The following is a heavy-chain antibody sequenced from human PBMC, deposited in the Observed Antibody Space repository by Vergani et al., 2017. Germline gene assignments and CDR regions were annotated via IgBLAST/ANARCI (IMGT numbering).Heavy chain of an antibody. CDR1: GGSISSSSYY. V-gene: IGHV4-39*01. CDR3: ARIRITMVRGVNWFDP. D-gene: IGHD3-10*01. CDR2: LYYSGGT. Sequence: QLQLQESGPGLVKPSENLSLTCTVSGGSISSSSYYWGWIRQPPGKGLEWIGSLYYSGGTYYNPSLKSRVTISVDTSTNQFSLKLSSVTAADTAVYYCARIRITMVRGVNWFDPWGQGTLVTVSS. J-gene: IGHJ5*02.